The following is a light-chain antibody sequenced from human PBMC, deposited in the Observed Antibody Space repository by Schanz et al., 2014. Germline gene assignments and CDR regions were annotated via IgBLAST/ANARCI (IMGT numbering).Light chain of an antibody. J-gene: IGLJ2*01. CDR3: SSYTSSSTVV. CDR2: DVT. CDR1: SSDFGGYDY. V-gene: IGLV2-14*01. Sequence: QSALTQPASVSGSPGQSITISCTGTSSDFGGYDYVSWYQQYPGKAPKLVISDVTNRPSGVSNRFSGSKSGNTASLTISGLQTEDEADYYCSSYTSSSTVVFGGGTKLTVL.